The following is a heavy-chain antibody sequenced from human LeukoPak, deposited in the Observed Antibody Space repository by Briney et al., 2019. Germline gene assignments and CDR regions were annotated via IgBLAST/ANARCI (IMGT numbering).Heavy chain of an antibody. V-gene: IGHV4-59*08. CDR2: IYYSGST. D-gene: IGHD6-13*01. CDR1: GGSISSYY. J-gene: IGHJ4*02. CDR3: ARRWRIAAGGGLDY. Sequence: SETLSLTCTVSGGSISSYYWSWIRQPPGKGLEWIGYIYYSGSTNYNPSLKSRVTISVDTSKNQFSLKLSSVTAADTAVYYCARRWRIAAGGGLDYWGQGTLVTVSS.